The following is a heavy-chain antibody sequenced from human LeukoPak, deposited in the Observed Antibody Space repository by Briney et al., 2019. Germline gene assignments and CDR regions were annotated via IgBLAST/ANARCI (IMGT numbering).Heavy chain of an antibody. CDR3: ARGYCSGGSCYSVENWFDP. D-gene: IGHD2-15*01. CDR2: IYYSGST. Sequence: KTSETLSLTCTVSGGSISSGDYYWSWIRQPPGKGLEWIGYIYYSGSTYYNPSLKSRVTISVDTSKNQFSLKLSSVTAADTAVYYCARGYCSGGSCYSVENWFDPWGQGTLVTVSS. J-gene: IGHJ5*02. V-gene: IGHV4-30-4*08. CDR1: GGSISSGDYY.